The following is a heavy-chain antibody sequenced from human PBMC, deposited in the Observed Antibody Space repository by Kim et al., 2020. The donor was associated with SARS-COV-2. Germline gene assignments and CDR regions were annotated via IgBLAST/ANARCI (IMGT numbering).Heavy chain of an antibody. CDR3: ARGGSWFYYFDS. V-gene: IGHV4-59*01. J-gene: IGHJ4*02. CDR2: IYYTGTT. D-gene: IGHD6-13*01. Sequence: SETLSLTCTVSGGSISTYYWSWIRRPPGKALEWIGYIYYTGTTNYNPSLKSRLTISVDTSKNQFSLKLSSVTAADTAVYYCARGGSWFYYFDSWGQGTLV. CDR1: GGSISTYY.